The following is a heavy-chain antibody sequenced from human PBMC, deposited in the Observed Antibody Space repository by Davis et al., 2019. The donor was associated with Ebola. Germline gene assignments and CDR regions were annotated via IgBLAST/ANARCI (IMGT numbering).Heavy chain of an antibody. J-gene: IGHJ4*02. D-gene: IGHD5-18*01. CDR3: ARANTGMVPPEIDS. CDR2: IYYSGST. V-gene: IGHV4-59*01. CDR1: GGSISSYY. Sequence: GSLRLSCTVSGGSISSYYWSWIRQPPGKGLEWIGYIYYSGSTNYNPSLKSRLTISIDTSTNQFSLKLRSVTAADTAMYYCARANTGMVPPEIDSWGQGTKVTVSS.